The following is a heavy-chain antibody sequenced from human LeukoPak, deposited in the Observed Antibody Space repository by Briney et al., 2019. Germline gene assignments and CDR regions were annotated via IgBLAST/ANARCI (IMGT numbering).Heavy chain of an antibody. CDR2: INPSGGST. Sequence: ASVKVSCKASGYTFTSYYMHWVRQAPGQGLEWMGIINPSGGSTSYAQKFQGRVTMTRDTSTSTVYMELSSLRSEDTAVYNCARSYNWNPPELWGRGTLVTVSS. V-gene: IGHV1-46*01. CDR1: GYTFTSYY. CDR3: ARSYNWNPPEL. D-gene: IGHD1-20*01. J-gene: IGHJ2*01.